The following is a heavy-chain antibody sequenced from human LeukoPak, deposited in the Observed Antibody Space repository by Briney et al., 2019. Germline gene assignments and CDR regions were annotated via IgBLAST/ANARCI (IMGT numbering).Heavy chain of an antibody. CDR2: ISAYNGNT. V-gene: IGHV1-18*04. D-gene: IGHD3-10*01. Sequence: ASVKVSCKASGYTFTGYYMHWVRQAPGQGLEWMGWISAYNGNTNYAQKLQGRVTMTTDTSTSTAYMELRSLRSDDTAVYYCARDQSWFGELLSGNYFDYWGQGTLVTVSS. J-gene: IGHJ4*02. CDR1: GYTFTGYY. CDR3: ARDQSWFGELLSGNYFDY.